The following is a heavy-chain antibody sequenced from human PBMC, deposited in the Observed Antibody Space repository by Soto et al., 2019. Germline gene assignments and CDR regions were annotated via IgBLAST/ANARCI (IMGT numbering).Heavy chain of an antibody. CDR3: AGRGDAAAGSYYYYGMDV. D-gene: IGHD6-13*01. CDR1: GYTFTSYA. CDR2: INAGNGNT. J-gene: IGHJ6*02. Sequence: ASVKVSCKASGYTFTSYAMHWVRQAPGQRLEWMGWINAGNGNTKYSQKFQGRVTITRDTSAGTAYMELSSLRSEDTAVYYCAGRGDAAAGSYYYYGMDVWGQGTTVTVSS. V-gene: IGHV1-3*01.